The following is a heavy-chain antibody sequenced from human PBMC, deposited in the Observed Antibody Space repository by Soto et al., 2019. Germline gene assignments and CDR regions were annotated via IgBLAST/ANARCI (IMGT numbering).Heavy chain of an antibody. Sequence: SSETLSLTCTVSGGSISSSSYYWGWIRQPPGKGLEWIGSIYYSGSTYYNPSLKSRVTISVDTSKNQFSLKLSSVTAADTAVYYCARRSTPFGGMDVWGQGTTVTVSS. J-gene: IGHJ6*02. D-gene: IGHD3-10*01. CDR3: ARRSTPFGGMDV. V-gene: IGHV4-39*01. CDR2: IYYSGST. CDR1: GGSISSSSYY.